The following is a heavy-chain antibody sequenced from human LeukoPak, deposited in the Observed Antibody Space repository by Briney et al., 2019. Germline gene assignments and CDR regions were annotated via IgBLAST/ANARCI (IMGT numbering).Heavy chain of an antibody. D-gene: IGHD3-16*01. CDR1: GFTFSTYS. CDR3: ARAATSTTLCFFDY. V-gene: IGHV3-48*01. J-gene: IGHJ4*02. Sequence: GGSLRLSCAASGFTFSTYSMDWVRQAPGKGLEWVSYISSRFSTISHADSVKGRFTISRYNAKDSLYLKMNSLRAQDTAVYDCARAATSTTLCFFDYWGQRTLVTVSS. CDR2: ISSRFSTI.